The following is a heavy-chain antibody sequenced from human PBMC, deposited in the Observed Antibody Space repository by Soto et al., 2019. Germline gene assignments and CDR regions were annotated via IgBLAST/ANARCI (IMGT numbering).Heavy chain of an antibody. Sequence: SETLSLTCTVSGGSISSGDYYWSWIRQPPGKGLEWIGYIYYSGSTYYNPSLKSRVTISVDTSKNQFSLKLSSVTAADTAVYYCARADITMVRGAPDYWGQGTLVTV. D-gene: IGHD3-10*01. J-gene: IGHJ4*02. CDR1: GGSISSGDYY. CDR3: ARADITMVRGAPDY. CDR2: IYYSGST. V-gene: IGHV4-30-4*01.